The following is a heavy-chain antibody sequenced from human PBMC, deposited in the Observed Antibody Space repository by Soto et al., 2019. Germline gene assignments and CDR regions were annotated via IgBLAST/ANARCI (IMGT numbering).Heavy chain of an antibody. CDR2: IYYSGST. Sequence: QVQLQESGPGLVKPSETLSLTCTVSGGSISSYYWSWIRQPPGKGLAWIGYIYYSGSTNYNPSLKSRVTISVDTSKNQFSLKLNSMTAPDTAVYYCARHNYGSGSTYFDYWGQGTLVTVSS. J-gene: IGHJ4*02. CDR3: ARHNYGSGSTYFDY. CDR1: GGSISSYY. V-gene: IGHV4-59*08. D-gene: IGHD3-10*01.